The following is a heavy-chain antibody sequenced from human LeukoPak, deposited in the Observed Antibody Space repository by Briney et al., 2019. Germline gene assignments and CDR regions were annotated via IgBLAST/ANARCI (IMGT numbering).Heavy chain of an antibody. J-gene: IGHJ4*02. CDR1: GFTFSSYA. CDR3: ARGPGGEPINY. D-gene: IGHD3-10*01. V-gene: IGHV3-23*01. Sequence: PGGSLRVSCAASGFTFSSYAMSWVRQAPGKGLEWVSAISGSGGSTYYADSVKGRFTITGDNAKNSLYLQMNSLRAEDTAVYYCARGPGGEPINYWGQGTLVTVSS. CDR2: ISGSGGST.